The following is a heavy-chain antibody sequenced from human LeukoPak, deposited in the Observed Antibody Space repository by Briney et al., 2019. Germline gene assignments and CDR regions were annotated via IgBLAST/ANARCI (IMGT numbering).Heavy chain of an antibody. J-gene: IGHJ4*02. CDR1: GFTFSSYW. CDR3: AKDLTYYDILTGYDY. Sequence: PGGSLRLSCAASGFTFSSYWMSWVRQAPGKGLEWVANIKQDGSEKYYVDSVKGRFTISRDNAKNSLYLQMNSLRAEDTAVYYCAKDLTYYDILTGYDYWGQGTLVTVSS. D-gene: IGHD3-9*01. CDR2: IKQDGSEK. V-gene: IGHV3-7*01.